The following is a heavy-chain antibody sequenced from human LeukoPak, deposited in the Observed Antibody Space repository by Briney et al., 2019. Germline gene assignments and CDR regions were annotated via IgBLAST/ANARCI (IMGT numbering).Heavy chain of an antibody. J-gene: IGHJ4*02. Sequence: GGSLRLSCAASGFTFSNTWMSWVRQAPGKGLEWVGRIKSKTDGGTTDYAAPVKGRFTISRDESKNTLYLQMNSLKTEDTAVYYCTTDPPSGGSPWYFDYWGQGTLVTVSS. D-gene: IGHD2-15*01. CDR3: TTDPPSGGSPWYFDY. V-gene: IGHV3-15*01. CDR1: GFTFSNTW. CDR2: IKSKTDGGTT.